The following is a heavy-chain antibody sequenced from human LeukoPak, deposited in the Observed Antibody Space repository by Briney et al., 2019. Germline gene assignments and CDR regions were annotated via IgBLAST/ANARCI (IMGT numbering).Heavy chain of an antibody. CDR3: AKEGLAYCGGDCGFDP. CDR1: GFTFSSYA. J-gene: IGHJ5*02. CDR2: ISGSGGST. Sequence: GGSLRLSCAASGFTFSSYAMSWVRQAPGKGLEWVSTISGSGGSTYYADSVEGRFTISRDNSKNTLYLQMNSLRAEDTAVYYCAKEGLAYCGGDCGFDPWGQGILVTVSS. D-gene: IGHD2-21*02. V-gene: IGHV3-23*01.